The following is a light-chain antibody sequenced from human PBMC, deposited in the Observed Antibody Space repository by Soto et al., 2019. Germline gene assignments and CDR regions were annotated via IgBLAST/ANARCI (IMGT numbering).Light chain of an antibody. CDR1: QSVSSSY. CDR3: QQYGSSPPT. J-gene: IGKJ1*01. Sequence: EIVLTQSPGTLSLSPGERATLSCRASQSVSSSYLAWYQQKPGQAPRLLIYGASSRATGIPARFSGSGSGTDFTLTISSLEPEDFAVYYCQQYGSSPPTFGQGTKVDIK. V-gene: IGKV3-20*01. CDR2: GAS.